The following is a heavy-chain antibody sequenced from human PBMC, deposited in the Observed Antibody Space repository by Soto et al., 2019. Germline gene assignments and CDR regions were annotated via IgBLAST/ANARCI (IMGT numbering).Heavy chain of an antibody. D-gene: IGHD2-15*01. J-gene: IGHJ4*02. Sequence: ASVKVSCKVSGYTLTELSMHWVRQAPGKGLEWMGGFDPEDGETIYAQKFQGRVTMTEDTSTDTAYMELSSLRSEDTAVYYCATSGPGYCSGGSCSLNFDYWGQGTPGTVS. CDR2: FDPEDGET. V-gene: IGHV1-24*01. CDR3: ATSGPGYCSGGSCSLNFDY. CDR1: GYTLTELS.